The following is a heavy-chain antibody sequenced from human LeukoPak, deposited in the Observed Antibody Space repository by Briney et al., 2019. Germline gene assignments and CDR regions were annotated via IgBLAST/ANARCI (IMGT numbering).Heavy chain of an antibody. D-gene: IGHD3-22*01. Sequence: ASVKVSCKASGYTFTGYYMHWVRQAPGQGLEWMGWINPNSGGTNYAQKFQGRVTMTRDTSISTAYMELSRLRSDDTAVYYCARDRDYYDSSGYFPLDYWGQGTLVTVSS. V-gene: IGHV1-2*02. J-gene: IGHJ4*02. CDR3: ARDRDYYDSSGYFPLDY. CDR2: INPNSGGT. CDR1: GYTFTGYY.